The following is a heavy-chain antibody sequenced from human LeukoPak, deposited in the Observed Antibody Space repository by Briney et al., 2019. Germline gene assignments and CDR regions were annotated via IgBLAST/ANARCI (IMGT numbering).Heavy chain of an antibody. Sequence: HPGGSLRLSCAASGFTFSSYWMSWVRQAPGKGLEWVANIKQDGSEKYYVDSVKGRFTISRDNAKNSLYLQMNSLRAEDTAVYYCARETFEMAYYYYYYMDVWGKGTTVTVSS. D-gene: IGHD5-24*01. V-gene: IGHV3-7*01. CDR3: ARETFEMAYYYYYYMDV. CDR2: IKQDGSEK. J-gene: IGHJ6*03. CDR1: GFTFSSYW.